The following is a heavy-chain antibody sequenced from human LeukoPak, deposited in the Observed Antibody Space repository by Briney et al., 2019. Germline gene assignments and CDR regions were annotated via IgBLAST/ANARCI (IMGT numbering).Heavy chain of an antibody. CDR1: GGTFSSYA. Sequence: ASVKVSCKASGGTFSSYAISWVRQAPGKGLEWMGGFDPEDGETIYAQKFQGRVTMTEDTSTDTAYMELSSLRSEDTAVYYCATSYYYDSSGYRDWGQGTLVTVSS. J-gene: IGHJ4*02. CDR3: ATSYYYDSSGYRD. V-gene: IGHV1-24*01. CDR2: FDPEDGET. D-gene: IGHD3-22*01.